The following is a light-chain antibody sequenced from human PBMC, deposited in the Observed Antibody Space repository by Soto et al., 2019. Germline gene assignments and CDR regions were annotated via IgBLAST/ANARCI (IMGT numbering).Light chain of an antibody. CDR2: DVR. J-gene: IGLJ1*01. CDR3: CSYAGSYTFV. CDR1: TSDVGGYNY. V-gene: IGLV2-11*01. Sequence: QSALTQPPSVSGSPGQSVTISCTGTTSDVGGYNYVSWYQQHPGRAPKVVIYDVRTRPSGVPDRFSGSKSGNTASLTISELQAEDEADYYCCSYAGSYTFVFGTGTKVTVL.